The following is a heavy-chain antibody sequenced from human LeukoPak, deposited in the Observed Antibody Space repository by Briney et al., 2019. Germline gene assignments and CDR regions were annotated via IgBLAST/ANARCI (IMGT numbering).Heavy chain of an antibody. CDR2: ISGSGGST. J-gene: IGHJ6*02. CDR3: ARGYYGSGSDPGMDV. CDR1: GFTFSSYA. Sequence: GGSLRLSCAASGFTFSSYAIGWVRQAPGKGLEWVSAISGSGGSTYYADSVKGRFTISRDNSKNTLYLQMNSLRAEDTAVYYCARGYYGSGSDPGMDVWGQGTTVTVSS. V-gene: IGHV3-23*01. D-gene: IGHD3-10*01.